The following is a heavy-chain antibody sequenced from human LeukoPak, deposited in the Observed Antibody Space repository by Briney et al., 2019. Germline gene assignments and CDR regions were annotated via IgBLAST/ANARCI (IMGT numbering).Heavy chain of an antibody. J-gene: IGHJ4*02. Sequence: PSETLSLTCAVYGGSFSGYYWSWIRQPPGKGLEWIGEINHSGSTNYNPSLKSRVTISVDTSKNQFSLKLSSVTAAGTAVYYCARMRSGWLTQWGQGTLVTVSS. CDR3: ARMRSGWLTQ. D-gene: IGHD6-19*01. V-gene: IGHV4-34*01. CDR2: INHSGST. CDR1: GGSFSGYY.